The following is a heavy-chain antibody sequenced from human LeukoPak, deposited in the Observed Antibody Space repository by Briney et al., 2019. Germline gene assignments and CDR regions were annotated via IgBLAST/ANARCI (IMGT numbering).Heavy chain of an antibody. CDR1: GFTFSNYA. Sequence: GGSLRLSCAASGFTFSNYAMSWVRQPPGRGLEWVSIISGSGDRTYYTDSVKGRFTISRDNSRNTLYLQMSSLRTEDTAVYYCAKIPQVGTTSVPNFDYWGQGTLVTVSS. CDR2: ISGSGDRT. V-gene: IGHV3-23*01. D-gene: IGHD2/OR15-2a*01. J-gene: IGHJ4*02. CDR3: AKIPQVGTTSVPNFDY.